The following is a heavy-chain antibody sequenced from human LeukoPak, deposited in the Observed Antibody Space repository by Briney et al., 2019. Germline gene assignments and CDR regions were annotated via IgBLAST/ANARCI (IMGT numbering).Heavy chain of an antibody. CDR1: GFTFNSYT. CDR2: ISSSSTYI. CDR3: AKVPRQNGWFPLSDY. D-gene: IGHD6-19*01. Sequence: GGSLRLSCAASGFTFNSYTMNRVRQAPGKGLEWVSSISSSSTYIYYADSVKGRLVISRDNAKNTLYLQINSLRAEDTAVYYCAKVPRQNGWFPLSDYWGQGALVTVSS. J-gene: IGHJ4*02. V-gene: IGHV3-21*01.